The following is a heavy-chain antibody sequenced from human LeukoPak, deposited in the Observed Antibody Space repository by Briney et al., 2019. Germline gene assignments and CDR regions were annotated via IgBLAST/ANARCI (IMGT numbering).Heavy chain of an antibody. CDR2: IRYDGSNK. CDR1: GFTFSSYA. CDR3: ASDMYYYDSSGYYSSRS. Sequence: GGSLRLSCAASGFTFSSYAMHWVRQAPGKGLEWVAFIRYDGSNKYYADSVKGRFTISRDNSKNTLYLQMNSLRAEDTAVYYCASDMYYYDSSGYYSSRSWGQGTLVTVSS. J-gene: IGHJ4*02. V-gene: IGHV3-30*04. D-gene: IGHD3-22*01.